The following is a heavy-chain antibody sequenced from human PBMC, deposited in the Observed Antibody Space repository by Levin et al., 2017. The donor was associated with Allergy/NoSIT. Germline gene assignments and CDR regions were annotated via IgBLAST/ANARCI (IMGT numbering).Heavy chain of an antibody. D-gene: IGHD4-17*01. V-gene: IGHV4-34*01. Sequence: SETLSLTFAVHGGSFSGYYWSWIRQPPGKGLEWIGEIFHSGSTNYNPSLKSRVTISVDTSKNQFSLKLRSVTAADTAVYYCSRGIGYNYGDYQDYWGQGTLVTVSS. CDR3: SRGIGYNYGDYQDY. CDR2: IFHSGST. J-gene: IGHJ4*02. CDR1: GGSFSGYY.